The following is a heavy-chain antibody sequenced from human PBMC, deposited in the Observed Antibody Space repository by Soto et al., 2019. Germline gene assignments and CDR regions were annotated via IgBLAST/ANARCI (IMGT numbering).Heavy chain of an antibody. CDR1: GFTFSSYS. V-gene: IGHV3-21*01. CDR3: ANPPPPSTSNYYYYYMYV. CDR2: ISSSSSYI. D-gene: IGHD2-2*01. J-gene: IGHJ6*03. Sequence: EVQLVESGGGLVKPGGSLRLSCAASGFTFSSYSMNWVRQAPGKGLEWVSSISSSSSYIYYADSVKGRFTISRDNPKKPLYVQMNSLRPEDTPLFYCANPPPPSTSNYYYYYMYVGGKGTPVPVSS.